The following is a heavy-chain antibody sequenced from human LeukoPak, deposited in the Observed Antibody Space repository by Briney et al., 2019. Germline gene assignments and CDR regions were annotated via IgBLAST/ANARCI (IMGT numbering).Heavy chain of an antibody. CDR3: AKDIVAGTAMA. Sequence: PGGSLRLSCAASGFTFSSYSMNWVRQAPGKGLEWVSYISSSSSTIYYADSVKGRFTISRDNSKNTLYLQMNSLRAEDTAVYYCAKDIVAGTAMAWGQGTLVTVSS. J-gene: IGHJ4*02. V-gene: IGHV3-48*01. CDR2: ISSSSSTI. CDR1: GFTFSSYS. D-gene: IGHD5-18*01.